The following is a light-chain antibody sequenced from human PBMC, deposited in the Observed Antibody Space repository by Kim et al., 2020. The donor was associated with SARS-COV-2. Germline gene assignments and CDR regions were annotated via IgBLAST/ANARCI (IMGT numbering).Light chain of an antibody. CDR3: QVWDSSSDHP. CDR1: NIESRT. J-gene: IGLJ2*01. CDR2: YDD. Sequence: SYELTQPPSVSVAPGKTARITCGGNNIESRTVHWYQQKPGQAPVLVIYYDDDRPSGIPERFSGSTSGNTATLTISRVEAGDEADYYCQVWDSSSDHPFGGGTKVTVL. V-gene: IGLV3-21*04.